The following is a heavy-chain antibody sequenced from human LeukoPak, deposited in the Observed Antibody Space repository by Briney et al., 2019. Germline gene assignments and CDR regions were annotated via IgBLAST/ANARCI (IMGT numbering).Heavy chain of an antibody. CDR2: ISAYSGNT. V-gene: IGHV1-18*01. D-gene: IGHD5-12*01. CDR1: GYTFTNYA. Sequence: ASVKVSCKASGYTFTNYAMNWVRQAPGQGLEWMGWISAYSGNTNYAQKVQGRVTMTTDTSTSTAYMALRSLRSDDTAVYYCARNSGYYRGLLDVWGKGTTVTVSS. J-gene: IGHJ6*04. CDR3: ARNSGYYRGLLDV.